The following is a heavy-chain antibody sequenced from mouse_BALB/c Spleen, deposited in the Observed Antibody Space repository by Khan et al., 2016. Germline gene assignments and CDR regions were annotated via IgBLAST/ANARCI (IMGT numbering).Heavy chain of an antibody. CDR1: GFTFSDYY. J-gene: IGHJ4*01. V-gene: IGHV5-4*02. Sequence: EVELVESGGGLVKPGGSLKLSCAASGFTFSDYYMYWVRQTPEKRLEWVATISDGSTYTYYLDSVKGRFTISRDDAKNNLYLQMSSLKSEDSALYYGARDTMTQGYSMDYWGQGTSVTVSS. CDR3: ARDTMTQGYSMDY. D-gene: IGHD2-4*01. CDR2: ISDGSTYT.